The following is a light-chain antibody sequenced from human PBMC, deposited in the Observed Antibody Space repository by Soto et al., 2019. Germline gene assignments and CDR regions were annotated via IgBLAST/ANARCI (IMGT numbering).Light chain of an antibody. V-gene: IGKV1-5*03. CDR3: HQYDSYPRT. CDR2: KAS. CDR1: QTLDRDY. Sequence: IQMTQSPSTLSASLGDRVTMTCRASQTLDRDYLAWYQQKPGKAPNLLIYKASTLESGDPSRFSGGGSGTAFTLTISSLQPDNLANYYCHQYDSYPRTFGQGTKVDLK. J-gene: IGKJ1*01.